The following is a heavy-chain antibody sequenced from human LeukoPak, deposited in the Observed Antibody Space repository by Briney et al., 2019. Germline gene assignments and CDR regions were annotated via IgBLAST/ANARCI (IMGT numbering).Heavy chain of an antibody. CDR3: ARSDPHNWNDLFDY. D-gene: IGHD1-20*01. CDR2: ISAYNGNT. V-gene: IGHV1-18*04. Sequence: ASVKVSCKASGYTFTGYYMHWVRQAPGQGLEWMGWISAYNGNTNYAQKLQGRVTMTTDTSTSTAYMELGSLRSDDTAVYYCARSDPHNWNDLFDYWGQGTLVTVSS. CDR1: GYTFTGYY. J-gene: IGHJ4*02.